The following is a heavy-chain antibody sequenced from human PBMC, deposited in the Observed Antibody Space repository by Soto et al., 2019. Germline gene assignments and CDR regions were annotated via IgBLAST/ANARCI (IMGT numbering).Heavy chain of an antibody. V-gene: IGHV3-30*03. D-gene: IGHD6-13*01. CDR3: GAGQYFSDY. Sequence: QVQLVESGGGVVQPGRSLRLSCAASGFSFSSYGMHWVRQAPGKGLEWVALISYGGSDKYFADSVKGRFTISRDNSKNPLYLQMNSLRVEDTAGYYCGAGQYFSDYWGQGTLVTVSS. J-gene: IGHJ4*02. CDR2: ISYGGSDK. CDR1: GFSFSSYG.